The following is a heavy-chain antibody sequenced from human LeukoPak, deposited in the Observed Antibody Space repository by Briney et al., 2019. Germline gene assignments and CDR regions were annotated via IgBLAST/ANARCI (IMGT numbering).Heavy chain of an antibody. J-gene: IGHJ6*03. CDR2: IYYRGST. D-gene: IGHD3-22*01. V-gene: IGHV4-59*01. Sequence: SETLSLTCTVSGGSISSYYWSWIRQPPGKGLEWIGYIYYRGSTNYNPSLKSRVTISVDTSKNQFSLKLSSVTAADTAVYYCARADYDSSGAYYYYYYMDVWGKGTTVTVSS. CDR3: ARADYDSSGAYYYYYYMDV. CDR1: GGSISSYY.